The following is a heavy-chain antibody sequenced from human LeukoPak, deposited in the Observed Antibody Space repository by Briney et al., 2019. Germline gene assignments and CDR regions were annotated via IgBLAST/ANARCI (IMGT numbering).Heavy chain of an antibody. V-gene: IGHV4-34*01. CDR2: INHSGST. J-gene: IGHJ4*02. Sequence: SETLSLTYAVYGGSFSGYYWSWIRQPPGKGLEWIGEINHSGSTNYNPSLKSRVTISVDTSKNQFSLKLSSVTAADTAVYYCARYSYYYDSSGYYLDYWGQGTLVTVSS. CDR3: ARYSYYYDSSGYYLDY. CDR1: GGSFSGYY. D-gene: IGHD3-22*01.